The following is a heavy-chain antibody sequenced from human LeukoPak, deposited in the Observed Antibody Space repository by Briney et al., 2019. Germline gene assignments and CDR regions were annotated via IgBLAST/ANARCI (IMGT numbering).Heavy chain of an antibody. Sequence: PGGSLRLSCAASGFTFSSYAMSWVRQAPGKGLEWVSAISGSGGSTYYADSVKGRFTISRDNSKNTLYLRMNSLRAEDTAVYYCAKASPLRYFDWLLTYPFDYWGQGTLVTVSS. CDR3: AKASPLRYFDWLLTYPFDY. CDR2: ISGSGGST. D-gene: IGHD3-9*01. V-gene: IGHV3-23*01. J-gene: IGHJ4*02. CDR1: GFTFSSYA.